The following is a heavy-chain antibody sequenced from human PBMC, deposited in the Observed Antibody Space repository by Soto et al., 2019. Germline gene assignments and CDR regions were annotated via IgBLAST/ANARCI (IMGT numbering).Heavy chain of an antibody. CDR2: ISAYNGNT. J-gene: IGHJ4*02. CDR1: GYTFTSYG. Sequence: QVQLVQSGAEVKKPGASVKVSCKASGYTFTSYGISWVRQAPGQGLEWMGWISAYNGNTKYAQKLQGRVTMTTDTSPSTAYLELRGLRSDETAVYYCARDIVVALIDYWGQGTLGTVSA. D-gene: IGHD3-22*01. V-gene: IGHV1-18*01. CDR3: ARDIVVALIDY.